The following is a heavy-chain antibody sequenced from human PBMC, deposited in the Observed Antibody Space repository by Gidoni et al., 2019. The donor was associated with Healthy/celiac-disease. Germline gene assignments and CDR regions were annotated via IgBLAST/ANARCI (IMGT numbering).Heavy chain of an antibody. CDR2: IYSGGST. J-gene: IGHJ5*02. D-gene: IGHD2-21*01. V-gene: IGHV3-66*02. CDR1: GFTVSSNY. Sequence: EVQLVESGGGLVQPGGSLSLSCAASGFTVSSNYMSWVRQAPGKGLEWVSVIYSGGSTYYADSVKGRFTISRDNSKNTLYLQMNSLRAEDTAVYYCARDLMSGERFDPWGQGTLVTVSS. CDR3: ARDLMSGERFDP.